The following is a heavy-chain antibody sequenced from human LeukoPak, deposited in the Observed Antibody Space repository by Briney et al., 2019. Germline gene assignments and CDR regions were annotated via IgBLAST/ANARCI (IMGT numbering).Heavy chain of an antibody. D-gene: IGHD3-3*01. V-gene: IGHV3-21*01. CDR2: ISSSSSYI. CDR3: ARDHTISGRAVNPPGY. Sequence: PGGSLRLSCAASGFTFSSYSMNWVRQAPGKGLEWVSSISSSSSYIYYADSVKGRFTISRDNAKNSLYLQMNSLRAEDTAVYYCARDHTISGRAVNPPGYWGQGTLVTVSS. J-gene: IGHJ4*02. CDR1: GFTFSSYS.